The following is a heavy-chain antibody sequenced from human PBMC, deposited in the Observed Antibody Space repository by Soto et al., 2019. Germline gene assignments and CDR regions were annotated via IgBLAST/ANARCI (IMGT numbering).Heavy chain of an antibody. CDR1: GGSFSGYY. CDR3: ATYWYDSSGYQRYYYSVWTS. CDR2: INHSGST. Sequence: PSETLSLTCAVYGGSFSGYYWSWIRQPPGKGPEWIGEINHSGSTNYNPSLKSRVTISVDTSKNQFSLKLSSVTAADTAVYYCATYWYDSSGYQRYYYSVWTSGAKGPRSPSP. V-gene: IGHV4-34*01. J-gene: IGHJ6*02. D-gene: IGHD3-22*01.